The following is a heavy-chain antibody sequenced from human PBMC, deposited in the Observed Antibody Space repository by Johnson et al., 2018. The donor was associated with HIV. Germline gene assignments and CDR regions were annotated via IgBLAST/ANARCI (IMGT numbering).Heavy chain of an antibody. J-gene: IGHJ3*02. CDR2: IGTAGDT. D-gene: IGHD2-2*02. V-gene: IGHV3-13*01. CDR3: TTAGYTFSDAFD. CDR1: GFTFSNYA. Sequence: VQLVESGGGVVQPGRSLRLSCAASGFTFSNYAMHWVRQAPGKGLEWVSGIGTAGDTHYADSLKGRFTISREDAKNSLYLQMNSLRAEDTAVYYCTTAGYTFSDAFD.